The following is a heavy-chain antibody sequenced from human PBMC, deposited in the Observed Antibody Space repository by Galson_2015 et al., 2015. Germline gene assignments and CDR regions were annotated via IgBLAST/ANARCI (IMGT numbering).Heavy chain of an antibody. Sequence: SLRLSCAASGFTFSSYSMNWVRQAPGKGLEWVSYINSSSRTIYYADSVKGRFTISRDNAKNSLYLQMNSLRAEDTAVYYCARETRAAARGEYYYYGMDVWGQGTTVTVSS. J-gene: IGHJ6*02. V-gene: IGHV3-48*01. D-gene: IGHD6-13*01. CDR3: ARETRAAARGEYYYYGMDV. CDR2: INSSSRTI. CDR1: GFTFSSYS.